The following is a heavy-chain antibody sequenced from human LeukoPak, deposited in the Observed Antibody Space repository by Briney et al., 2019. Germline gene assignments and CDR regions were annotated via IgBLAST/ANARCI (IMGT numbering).Heavy chain of an antibody. Sequence: PGGSLRLSCAASGFTFGNFAMHWVRQAPGKGLEWVALIAYDGSNKYYTDSVKGRFTISRDNSKSTLYLQMNSLRVEDTAVYYCARVMVLWFGESYGMDVWGQGTTVTVSS. V-gene: IGHV3-30-3*01. CDR3: ARVMVLWFGESYGMDV. CDR2: IAYDGSNK. CDR1: GFTFGNFA. D-gene: IGHD3-10*01. J-gene: IGHJ6*02.